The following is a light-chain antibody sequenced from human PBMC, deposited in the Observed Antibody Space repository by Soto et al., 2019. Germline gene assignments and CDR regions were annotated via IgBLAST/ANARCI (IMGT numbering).Light chain of an antibody. CDR1: QTIFSSY. J-gene: IGKJ2*01. Sequence: ENVLTQSPGTLSLSPGDTATLSCRASQTIFSSYLAWYQQKPGQAPRLLIYGASSRATGIPDRFSGGGSGTDFPLTITRLEPEDFAVYYCQQYGSSYTFGQGTKLEMK. V-gene: IGKV3-20*01. CDR3: QQYGSSYT. CDR2: GAS.